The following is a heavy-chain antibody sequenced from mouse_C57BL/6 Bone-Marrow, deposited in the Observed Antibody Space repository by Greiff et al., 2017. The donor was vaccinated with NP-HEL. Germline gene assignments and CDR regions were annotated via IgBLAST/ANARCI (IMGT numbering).Heavy chain of an antibody. CDR2: IHPSDSDT. CDR1: GYTFTSYW. V-gene: IGHV1-74*01. J-gene: IGHJ3*01. CDR3: AIVASAGTGGFAY. Sequence: QVQLQQPGAELVKPGASVKVSCKASGYTFTSYWMHWVKQRPGQGLEWIGRIHPSDSDTNYNQKFKGKATLTVDKSSSTAYMQLSSLTSADSAVYYCAIVASAGTGGFAYWGQGTLVTVSA. D-gene: IGHD3-2*02.